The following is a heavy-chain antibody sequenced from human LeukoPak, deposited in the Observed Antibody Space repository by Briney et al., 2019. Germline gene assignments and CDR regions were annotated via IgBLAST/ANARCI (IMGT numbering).Heavy chain of an antibody. J-gene: IGHJ4*02. D-gene: IGHD1-26*01. CDR1: GFTFSSYA. Sequence: GGSLRLSCAASGFTFSSYAMSWVRQAPGRGLEWVSAISGSGGSTYYADSVKGRFTVFRDNSKNTLYLQMNSLRAEDTAVYYCAKDGGELPATFDYWGQGTLVTVSS. CDR3: AKDGGELPATFDY. V-gene: IGHV3-23*01. CDR2: ISGSGGST.